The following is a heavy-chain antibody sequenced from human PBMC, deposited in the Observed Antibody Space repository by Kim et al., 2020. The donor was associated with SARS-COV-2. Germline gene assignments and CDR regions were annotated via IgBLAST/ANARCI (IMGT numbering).Heavy chain of an antibody. J-gene: IGHJ6*02. V-gene: IGHV3-23*01. CDR2: ISGSGGST. CDR3: AKAGYWSYYYGMDV. D-gene: IGHD2-8*02. CDR1: GFTFSSYA. Sequence: GGSLRLSCAASGFTFSSYAMSWVRQAPGKGLEWVSAISGSGGSTYYADSVKGRFTISRDNSKNTLYLQMNSLRAEDTAVYYCAKAGYWSYYYGMDVWGQGTTVTVSS.